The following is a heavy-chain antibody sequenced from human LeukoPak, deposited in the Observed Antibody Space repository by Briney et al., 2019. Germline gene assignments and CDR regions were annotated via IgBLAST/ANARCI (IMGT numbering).Heavy chain of an antibody. V-gene: IGHV3-21*01. Sequence: KPGGSLRLSCATSGFTFSSYRMNWVRQAPGKGLEWVSSISSSSSHIYYADSVKGRFTIARDNAKNSLYLQMNSLRAEDTAVYYCARDQGGSAPVGPFDYWGQGTLVTVSS. CDR2: ISSSSSHI. CDR1: GFTFSSYR. D-gene: IGHD2-2*01. J-gene: IGHJ4*02. CDR3: ARDQGGSAPVGPFDY.